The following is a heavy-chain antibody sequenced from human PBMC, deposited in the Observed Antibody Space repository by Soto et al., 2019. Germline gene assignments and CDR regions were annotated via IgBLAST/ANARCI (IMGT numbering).Heavy chain of an antibody. CDR2: IDYSGNT. Sequence: PSETLSLTCTVSGGSIGSSSFHWGWIRHPPGKGLEWIGRIDYSGNTYYNPSLMSRVRISVDTSKNQFSLKLTSVSAADTAVYYCARASATIAAAAIFDYWGQGTLVTVSS. V-gene: IGHV4-39*01. D-gene: IGHD6-13*01. CDR3: ARASATIAAAAIFDY. CDR1: GGSIGSSSFH. J-gene: IGHJ4*02.